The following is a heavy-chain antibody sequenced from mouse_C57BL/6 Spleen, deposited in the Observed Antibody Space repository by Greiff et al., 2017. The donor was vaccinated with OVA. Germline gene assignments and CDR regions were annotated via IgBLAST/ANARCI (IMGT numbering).Heavy chain of an antibody. Sequence: HVQLKQSGPELVKPGASVKISCKASGYAFSSSWMNWVKQRPGKGLEWIGRIYPGDGDTNYNGKFKGKATLTADKSSSTAYMQLSSLTSEDSAVYFCARRIYYGNYDAMDYWGQGTSVTVSS. CDR1: GYAFSSSW. CDR2: IYPGDGDT. D-gene: IGHD2-1*01. CDR3: ARRIYYGNYDAMDY. V-gene: IGHV1-82*01. J-gene: IGHJ4*01.